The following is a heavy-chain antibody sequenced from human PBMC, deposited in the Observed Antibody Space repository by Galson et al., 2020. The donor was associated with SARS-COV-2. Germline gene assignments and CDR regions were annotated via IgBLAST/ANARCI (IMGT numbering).Heavy chain of an antibody. V-gene: IGHV1-8*01. CDR3: ARGDVGWAVQNV. D-gene: IGHD2-15*01. J-gene: IGHJ3*01. CDR2: MNPKSGNT. CDR1: GHTFTTYD. Sequence: ASVKVTCKASGHTFTTYDINWVRQATGQGLEWMGWMNPKSGNTGFAQKFQGRVTMTRDNPITTAYMELSSLTSEDTAVYYCARGDVGWAVQNVWGQGTMVTVSS.